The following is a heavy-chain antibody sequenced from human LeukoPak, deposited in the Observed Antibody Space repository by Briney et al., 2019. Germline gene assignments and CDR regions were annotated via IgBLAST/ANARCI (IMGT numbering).Heavy chain of an antibody. CDR2: IKLDGEK. D-gene: IGHD3-16*01. Sequence: GGSLRLSCAASGFTFSSYGMHWVRQAPGRGLEWVASIKLDGEKYYVDSVKGRFTISRDNAKNSLYLQMNSLRAEDTAVYYCARVLWVQNYYYGMDVWGQGTTVTVSS. J-gene: IGHJ6*02. CDR3: ARVLWVQNYYYGMDV. CDR1: GFTFSSYG. V-gene: IGHV3-7*04.